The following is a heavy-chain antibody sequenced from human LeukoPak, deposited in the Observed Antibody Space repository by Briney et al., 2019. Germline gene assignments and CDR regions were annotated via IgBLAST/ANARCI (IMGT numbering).Heavy chain of an antibody. Sequence: SETLSLTCSVSGGSISSYYWSWIRQPPGKGLEWIGYIYYSGSTNYNPSLKSRVTISVDTSKNQFSLKLSSVTAADTAVYYCARDNWNYGSSMDVWGQGTMVTVSS. CDR2: IYYSGST. V-gene: IGHV4-59*01. D-gene: IGHD1-7*01. J-gene: IGHJ6*02. CDR3: ARDNWNYGSSMDV. CDR1: GGSISSYY.